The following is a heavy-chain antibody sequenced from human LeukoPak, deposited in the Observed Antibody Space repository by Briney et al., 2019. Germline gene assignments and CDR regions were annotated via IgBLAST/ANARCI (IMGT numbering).Heavy chain of an antibody. Sequence: KTSETLSLTCSVSGDFISGSYWSWIRQPAGEGLEWIGRIYTTGTANYNPSLTSRVTMSVDTSRKQLSLKLNSVTAADTAVYYCARDRYCGGDCYHGAFDIWGQGTMVTVSS. CDR1: GDFISGSY. CDR2: IYTTGTA. V-gene: IGHV4-4*07. D-gene: IGHD2-21*02. CDR3: ARDRYCGGDCYHGAFDI. J-gene: IGHJ3*02.